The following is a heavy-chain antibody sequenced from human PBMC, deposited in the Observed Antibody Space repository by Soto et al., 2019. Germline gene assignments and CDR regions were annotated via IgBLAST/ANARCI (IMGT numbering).Heavy chain of an antibody. CDR2: ILYDGNDK. CDR1: GITFSAYT. D-gene: IGHD3-10*01. V-gene: IGHV3-30-3*01. CDR3: ARVAPGGSGSYDV. Sequence: QAQLVEAGGGVVRPGRSLRLSCTASGITFSAYTMHWVCQAPGKGLEWVALILYDGNDKQYADSVKGRFTISRDNSKNTLYLQTNSLRVEDTAVYYCARVAPGGSGSYDVWGQGTLVIVSS. J-gene: IGHJ4*02.